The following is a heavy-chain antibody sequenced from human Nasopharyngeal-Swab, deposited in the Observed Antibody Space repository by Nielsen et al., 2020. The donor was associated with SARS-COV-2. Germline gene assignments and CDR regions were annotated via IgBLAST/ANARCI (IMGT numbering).Heavy chain of an antibody. J-gene: IGHJ6*02. CDR1: GGSFSGYY. CDR3: ARGPVDVLLWFGELFHSHGMDV. D-gene: IGHD3-10*01. CDR2: INHSGST. Sequence: SEILSLTCAVYGGSFSGYYWSWIRQPPGKGLEWIGEINHSGSTNYNPSLKSRVTISVDTSKNQFSLKLSSVTAADTAVYYCARGPVDVLLWFGELFHSHGMDVWGQGTTVTVSS. V-gene: IGHV4-34*01.